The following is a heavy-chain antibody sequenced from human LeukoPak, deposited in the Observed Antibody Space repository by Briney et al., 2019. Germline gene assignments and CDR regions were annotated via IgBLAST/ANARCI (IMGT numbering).Heavy chain of an antibody. CDR1: GGSFRSSNW. V-gene: IGHV4-4*02. CDR3: ARNSRGFDP. D-gene: IGHD4-23*01. Sequence: SETLSLTCAVSGGSFRSSNWWSWVRQPPGKGLEWIGEIYHSGSTNYNPSLKSRVTISVDGSKNQLSLNLSSLTAADTAVYYCARNSRGFDPWGQGTLVTVSS. CDR2: IYHSGST. J-gene: IGHJ5*02.